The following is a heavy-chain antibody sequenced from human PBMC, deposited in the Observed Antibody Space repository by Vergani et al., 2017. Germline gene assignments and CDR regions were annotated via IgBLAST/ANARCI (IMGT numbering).Heavy chain of an antibody. CDR3: ARREYSSPSGAFDI. V-gene: IGHV5-51*01. Sequence: EVQLVQSGAEVKTSGESLKISCEGSGYSLTSSWIAGVRQMPGKGLEWMGIIYPGDSDTRYSPSFQGQVTISADSTISTAYLQWSSLKASDTAMYYCARREYSSPSGAFDIWGQGTMVTVSS. CDR2: IYPGDSDT. D-gene: IGHD6-6*01. CDR1: GYSLTSSW. J-gene: IGHJ3*02.